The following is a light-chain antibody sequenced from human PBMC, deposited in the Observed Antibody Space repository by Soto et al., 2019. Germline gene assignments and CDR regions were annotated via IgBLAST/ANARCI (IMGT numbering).Light chain of an antibody. Sequence: DIQMTQSSSSLSASVGDRVTITCQASQDIGHYLNWYQQKAGKAPKLLIYDVSNLETGVPSRFSGGGSGTSFTFTISSLQPEDVATYFCQQYERFYTFGQGTKLEI. CDR3: QQYERFYT. CDR2: DVS. CDR1: QDIGHY. V-gene: IGKV1-33*01. J-gene: IGKJ2*01.